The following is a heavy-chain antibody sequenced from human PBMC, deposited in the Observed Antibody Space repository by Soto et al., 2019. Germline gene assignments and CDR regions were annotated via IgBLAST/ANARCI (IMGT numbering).Heavy chain of an antibody. Sequence: ASLKGYRKTSGYTLTTYYMHWVRQAPGQGLEWMGLINPNDGRTTYAQKFQGRVTMTRDTSTSTVYMELRSLRSEDTAVYYCARFWGGSGAFDIWGQGTMVTGSS. CDR2: INPNDGRT. CDR3: ARFWGGSGAFDI. J-gene: IGHJ3*02. CDR1: GYTLTTYY. V-gene: IGHV1-46*01. D-gene: IGHD3-3*01.